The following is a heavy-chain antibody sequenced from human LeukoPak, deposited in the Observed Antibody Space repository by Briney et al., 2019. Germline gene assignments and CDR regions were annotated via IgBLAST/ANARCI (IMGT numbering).Heavy chain of an antibody. Sequence: GGSLRLSCAASGFSFSSYWMHWVRQAPGKGLVWVSRINSDGSSTSYADSVKGRFTISRDNAKNSLYLQMNSLRAEDTAVYYCARAMGVFGGYYFDYWGQGTLVTVSS. CDR3: ARAMGVFGGYYFDY. D-gene: IGHD3-22*01. V-gene: IGHV3-74*01. CDR2: INSDGSST. CDR1: GFSFSSYW. J-gene: IGHJ4*02.